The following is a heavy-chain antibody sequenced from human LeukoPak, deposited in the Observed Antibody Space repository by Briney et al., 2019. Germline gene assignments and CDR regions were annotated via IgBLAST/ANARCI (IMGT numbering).Heavy chain of an antibody. CDR2: IGSYSTYI. CDR3: ARGLDDAFDV. J-gene: IGHJ3*01. CDR1: GSTFSSYT. V-gene: IGHV3-21*01. Sequence: PGGSLRLSCTASGSTFSSYTMNWVRQAPGKGLEWVSSIGSYSTYIYYADSLKGRFTISRDNAKNSLYLQMNSLRAEDTAVYYCARGLDDAFDVWGQGTMVTVSS.